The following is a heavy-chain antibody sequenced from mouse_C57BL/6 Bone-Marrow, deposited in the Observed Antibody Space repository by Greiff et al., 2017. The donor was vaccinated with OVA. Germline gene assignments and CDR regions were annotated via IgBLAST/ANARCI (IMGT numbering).Heavy chain of an antibody. CDR1: GYTFTSYW. CDR2: IDPSDSYT. V-gene: IGHV1-50*01. CDR3: DNWDAWFAD. J-gene: IGHJ3*01. D-gene: IGHD4-1*01. Sequence: QVQLQQPGAELVKPGASVKLSCKASGYTFTSYWMQWVKQRPGQGLEWIGEIDPSDSYTNYNQKFKGKATLTVDTSSSTAYMQLSSLTSEDSAVYYYDNWDAWFADWGQGTLVTVAA.